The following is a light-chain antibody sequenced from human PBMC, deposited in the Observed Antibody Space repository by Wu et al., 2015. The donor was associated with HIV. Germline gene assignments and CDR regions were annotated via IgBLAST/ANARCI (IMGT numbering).Light chain of an antibody. Sequence: EIVLTQSPGTLSLSPGERATLSCRASQSVRSSYLAWYQQKPGQAPRLLIYGASSRATGIPDRFSGSGSGTDFTLTISRLEPEDFAVYHCQQCGSSPYTFGQGTRLEI. CDR2: GAS. V-gene: IGKV3-20*01. CDR1: QSVRSSY. CDR3: QQCGSSPYT. J-gene: IGKJ2*01.